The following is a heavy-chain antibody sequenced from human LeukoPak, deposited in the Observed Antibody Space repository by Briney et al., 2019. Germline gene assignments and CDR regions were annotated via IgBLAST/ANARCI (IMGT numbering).Heavy chain of an antibody. CDR1: GGSTSSDSYY. CDR3: ASTHYARYYDSSGPRDY. V-gene: IGHV4-61*02. CDR2: IYTSGST. J-gene: IGHJ4*02. Sequence: SQTLSLTCTVSGGSTSSDSYYWSWIRQPAGKGLEWIGRIYTSGSTNYNPSLKSRVTISVDTSKNQFSLKLSSVTAADTAVYYCASTHYARYYDSSGPRDYWGQGTLVTVSS. D-gene: IGHD3-22*01.